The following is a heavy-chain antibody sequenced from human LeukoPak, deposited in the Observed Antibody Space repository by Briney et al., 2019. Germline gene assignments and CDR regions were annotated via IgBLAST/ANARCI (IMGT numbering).Heavy chain of an antibody. CDR2: IYYSGST. V-gene: IGHV4-39*01. D-gene: IGHD3-10*01. CDR3: ARNRYYYGSGNYGVPNWFDP. CDR1: GGSISSYY. Sequence: SETLSLTCTVSGGSISSYYWGWIRQPPGKGLEWIGSIYYSGSTYYNPSLKSRVTISVGTSKNQFSLKLSSVTVADTAVYYCARNRYYYGSGNYGVPNWFDPWGQGTLVTVSS. J-gene: IGHJ5*02.